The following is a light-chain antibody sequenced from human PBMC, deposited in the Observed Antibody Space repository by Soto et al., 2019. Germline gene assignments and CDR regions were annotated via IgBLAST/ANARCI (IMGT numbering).Light chain of an antibody. CDR3: QQANSFPLT. CDR1: QGISNW. CDR2: TGS. V-gene: IGKV1-12*01. Sequence: DIQMTQSPSSVSASVGDRVSITCRASQGISNWLAWYQQKPGRAPKLLIYTGSSLQSGVPSRFSGTRSWTDFTRTISSLQTEDVATYYCQQANSFPLTFGGGTKVEIK. J-gene: IGKJ4*01.